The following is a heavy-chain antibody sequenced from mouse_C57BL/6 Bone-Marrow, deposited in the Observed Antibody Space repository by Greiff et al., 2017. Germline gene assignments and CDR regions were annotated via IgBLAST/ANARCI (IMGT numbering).Heavy chain of an antibody. D-gene: IGHD3-3*01. CDR2: IYPRSGNT. CDR3: ARQGWGDY. V-gene: IGHV1-81*01. Sequence: VQLQQSGAELARPGASVKLSCKASGYTFTSYGISWVQQSTGQGLEWIGVIYPRSGNTSTNEKFMGKATLTADKSTSPAYMELRSLTAEDSAVYFCARQGWGDYWGQGTTLTVSS. J-gene: IGHJ2*01. CDR1: GYTFTSYG.